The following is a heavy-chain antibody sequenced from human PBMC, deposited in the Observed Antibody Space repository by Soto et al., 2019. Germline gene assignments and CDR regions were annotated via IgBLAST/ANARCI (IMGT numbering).Heavy chain of an antibody. D-gene: IGHD3-3*01. V-gene: IGHV3-23*01. Sequence: GGSLRLSCAASGFTFSSYAMSWVRQAPGKGLEWVSAISGSGGSTYYADSVKGRFTISRDNSKNTLYLQMNSLRAEDTAVYYCAKDLLSPPQAFWTLDYWGQGTLVTVS. CDR1: GFTFSSYA. CDR3: AKDLLSPPQAFWTLDY. J-gene: IGHJ4*02. CDR2: ISGSGGST.